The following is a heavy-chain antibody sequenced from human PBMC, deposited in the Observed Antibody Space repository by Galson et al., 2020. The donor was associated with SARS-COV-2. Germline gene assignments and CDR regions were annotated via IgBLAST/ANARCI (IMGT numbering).Heavy chain of an antibody. Sequence: SGPTLVKPTQTLTLTCTFSGFSLSTSGVRVSWIRQPPGKALEWLARIDWSDDEFYNTSLQTRLTISKDTSKNQVVLTMTNMDPVDTATYYCARIDGYNNYGVFVDYWGQGALVTVSS. J-gene: IGHJ4*02. V-gene: IGHV2-70*04. CDR3: ARIDGYNNYGVFVDY. CDR2: IDWSDDE. D-gene: IGHD4-4*01. CDR1: GFSLSTSGVR.